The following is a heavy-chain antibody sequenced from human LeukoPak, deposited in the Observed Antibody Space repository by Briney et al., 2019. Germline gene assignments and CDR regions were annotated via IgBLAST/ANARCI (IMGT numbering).Heavy chain of an antibody. CDR2: IYYSGST. J-gene: IGHJ3*02. Sequence: SETLSLTCTVSGGSIRSYYWSWIRQPPGKGLEWIGYIYYSGSTNYNPSLKSRVTISVDTSKNQFSLKLSSVTAADTAVYYCARAVYDSSGYDTFDIWGQGTMVTVSS. CDR3: ARAVYDSSGYDTFDI. D-gene: IGHD3-22*01. V-gene: IGHV4-59*01. CDR1: GGSIRSYY.